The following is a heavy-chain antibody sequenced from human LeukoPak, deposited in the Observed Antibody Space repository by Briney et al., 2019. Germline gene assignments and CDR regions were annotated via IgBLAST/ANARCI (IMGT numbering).Heavy chain of an antibody. CDR3: ARGIVSSGSYYYAY. V-gene: IGHV3-30-3*01. D-gene: IGHD1-26*01. J-gene: IGHJ4*02. CDR1: GFTFSSFA. Sequence: GGSLRLSCAASGFTFSSFALHWLRQAPGKGLEWVAAISYDATNEYYADSVKGRFTISRDNSKNTLYLQMNSLRAEDTAVYYCARGIVSSGSYYYAYWGQGTLVTVSS. CDR2: ISYDATNE.